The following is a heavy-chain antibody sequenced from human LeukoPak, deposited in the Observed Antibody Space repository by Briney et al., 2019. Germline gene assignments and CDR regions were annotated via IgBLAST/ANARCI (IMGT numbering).Heavy chain of an antibody. J-gene: IGHJ4*02. D-gene: IGHD6-6*01. CDR2: IHYSGTT. Sequence: PSETLSLTCTVSGGSISAYYWSWIRQPPGKGLEWIGYIHYSGTTNYYPSLKSRVTIALDTSKNQFSLKLNSVTAADTGVYYCARFGTSSSRFFDQWGQGTLVTVSS. CDR1: GGSISAYY. V-gene: IGHV4-59*01. CDR3: ARFGTSSSRFFDQ.